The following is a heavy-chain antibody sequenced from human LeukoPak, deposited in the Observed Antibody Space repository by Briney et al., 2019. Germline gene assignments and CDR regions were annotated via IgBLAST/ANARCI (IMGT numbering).Heavy chain of an antibody. D-gene: IGHD6-13*01. CDR1: GFIFSNFW. V-gene: IGHV3-74*01. J-gene: IGHJ4*02. CDR3: ARSGVSNSFFDY. Sequence: GGSLRLSCAASGFIFSNFWMHWVRQVPGKGLVWVSHINSDGRTTDYADSVRGRFTISRDNAKNTLYLQMNSLRAEDTAVYYCARSGVSNSFFDYWGQGALVTVSS. CDR2: INSDGRTT.